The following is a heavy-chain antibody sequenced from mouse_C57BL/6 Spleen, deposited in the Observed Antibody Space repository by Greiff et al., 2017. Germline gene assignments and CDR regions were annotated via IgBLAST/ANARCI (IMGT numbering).Heavy chain of an antibody. CDR3: TRDGSSPGWYFDV. V-gene: IGHV1-15*01. D-gene: IGHD1-1*01. J-gene: IGHJ1*03. Sequence: VQLQQSGAELVRPGASVTLSCKASGYTFTDYEMHWVKQTPVHGLEWIGAIDPETGGTAYNQKFKGKAILTADKSSSTAYMELRSLTSEDSAVYYCTRDGSSPGWYFDVWGTGTTVTVSS. CDR1: GYTFTDYE. CDR2: IDPETGGT.